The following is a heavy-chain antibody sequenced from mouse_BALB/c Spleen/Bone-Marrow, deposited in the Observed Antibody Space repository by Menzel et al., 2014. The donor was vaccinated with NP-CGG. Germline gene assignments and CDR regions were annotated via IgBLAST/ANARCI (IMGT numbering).Heavy chain of an antibody. CDR3: ARQGYPYFDY. J-gene: IGHJ2*01. CDR2: INSNGGST. Sequence: EVKLQESGGGLVKLGGSLKLSCAASGFTFXSYYMSWVRQTPEKRLELVAAINSNGGSTYYPDTVKGRFTISRDNAKNTLYLQMSSLKSEDTALYYCARQGYPYFDYWGQGTTLTVSS. D-gene: IGHD2-14*01. V-gene: IGHV5-6-2*01. CDR1: GFTFXSYY.